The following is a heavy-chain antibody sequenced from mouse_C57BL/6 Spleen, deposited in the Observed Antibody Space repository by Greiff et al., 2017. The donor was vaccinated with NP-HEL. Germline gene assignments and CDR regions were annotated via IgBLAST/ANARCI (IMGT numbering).Heavy chain of an antibody. CDR1: GYSITSGYY. V-gene: IGHV3-6*01. D-gene: IGHD2-5*01. Sequence: VQLKESGPGLVKPSQSLSLTCSVTGYSITSGYYWNWIRQFPGNKLEWMGYISYDGSNNYNPSLKNRISITRDTSKNQFFLKLNSVTTEDTATYYCARNPLYYYSKTSYAMDYWGQGTSVTVSS. CDR2: ISYDGSN. J-gene: IGHJ4*01. CDR3: ARNPLYYYSKTSYAMDY.